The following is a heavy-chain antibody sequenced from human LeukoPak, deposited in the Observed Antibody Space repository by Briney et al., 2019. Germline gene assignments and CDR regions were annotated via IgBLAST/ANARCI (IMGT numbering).Heavy chain of an antibody. Sequence: GGSLRLSCAASEFTVSVNYTSWVRQAPGKGLEWVSFIYSGGSTYYADSVKGRFTISRDNSKNTLYLQMNSLRAGDTAVYYCAKGPMARFDFWGQGTLVTVSS. D-gene: IGHD2-8*01. CDR2: IYSGGST. CDR3: AKGPMARFDF. J-gene: IGHJ4*02. CDR1: EFTVSVNY. V-gene: IGHV3-53*01.